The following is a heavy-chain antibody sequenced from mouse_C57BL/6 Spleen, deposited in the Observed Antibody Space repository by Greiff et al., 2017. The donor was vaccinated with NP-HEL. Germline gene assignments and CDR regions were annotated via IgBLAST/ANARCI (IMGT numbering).Heavy chain of an antibody. J-gene: IGHJ4*01. CDR1: GYTFTSYT. CDR2: LNPSSGYT. V-gene: IGHV1-4*01. Sequence: QVQLQQSGAELARPGASVKMSCKASGYTFTSYTMHWVKQRPGQGLEWIGYLNPSSGYTKYNQKFKDKATLTADKSSSTAYMQLSSLTSEDSAVYYCARDDGYYAMDYWGKGTSVTVSS. D-gene: IGHD2-3*01. CDR3: ARDDGYYAMDY.